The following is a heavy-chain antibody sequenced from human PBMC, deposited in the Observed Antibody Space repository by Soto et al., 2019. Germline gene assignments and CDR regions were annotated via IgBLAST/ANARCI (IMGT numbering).Heavy chain of an antibody. J-gene: IGHJ4*02. CDR2: ISYSGST. CDR1: GGSVTSYY. Sequence: SETLSLTCSVSGGSVTSYYWTWIRQTPGRGLHFIGYISYSGSTSYNPSLRGRVTISTDTSKNQLSLKLSSVTAADTAIYYCASILSGANAFDYWGQGALVTVSS. D-gene: IGHD2-15*01. V-gene: IGHV4-59*02. CDR3: ASILSGANAFDY.